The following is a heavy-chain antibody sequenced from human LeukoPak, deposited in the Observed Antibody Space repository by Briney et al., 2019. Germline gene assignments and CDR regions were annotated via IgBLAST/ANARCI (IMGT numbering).Heavy chain of an antibody. D-gene: IGHD6-13*01. CDR2: ISAYNGNT. CDR3: ARVKGSEPYSSSWYPYYYYMDG. CDR1: GYTFTSYG. V-gene: IGHV1-18*01. J-gene: IGHJ6*03. Sequence: EASVKVSCKASGYTFTSYGISWVRQAPGQGLEWMGWISAYNGNTNYAQKLQGRVTMTTDTSTSTAYMELRSLRSDDTAVYYCARVKGSEPYSSSWYPYYYYMDGWGKGTTVTVYS.